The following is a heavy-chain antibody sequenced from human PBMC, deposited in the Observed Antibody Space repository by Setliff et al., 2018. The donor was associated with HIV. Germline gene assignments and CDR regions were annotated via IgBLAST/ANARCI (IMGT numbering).Heavy chain of an antibody. CDR3: ARPTGYSGYDR. D-gene: IGHD5-12*01. CDR1: GYTFSTYG. CDR2: ITPYNNNT. Sequence: ASVKVSCKASGYTFSTYGISWVRQAPGQGLEWMGWITPYNNNTQYTQHLQGRVTMTTDTYTSTAYMDLRSLRSDDTAVYYCARPTGYSGYDRWGQGTLVTVSS. V-gene: IGHV1-18*01. J-gene: IGHJ4*02.